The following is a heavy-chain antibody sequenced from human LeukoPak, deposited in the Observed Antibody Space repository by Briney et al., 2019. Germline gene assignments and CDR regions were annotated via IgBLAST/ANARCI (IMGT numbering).Heavy chain of an antibody. V-gene: IGHV1-2*02. Sequence: ASVKVSCKASGYTFTGHYIHWVRQAPGQGLEWMGWINPKNAATNYAQKFQGRVTMTTDTSTSTAYMELRSLRSDDTAVYYCARSGVLWFGELLSAYYMDVWGKGTTVTISS. CDR2: INPKNAAT. J-gene: IGHJ6*03. CDR1: GYTFTGHY. D-gene: IGHD3-10*01. CDR3: ARSGVLWFGELLSAYYMDV.